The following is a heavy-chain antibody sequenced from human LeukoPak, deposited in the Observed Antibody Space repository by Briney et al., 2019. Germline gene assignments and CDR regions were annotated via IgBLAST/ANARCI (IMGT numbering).Heavy chain of an antibody. J-gene: IGHJ4*02. CDR2: LSDDGSNK. V-gene: IGHV3-30*18. CDR1: RFTFSYFA. CDR3: AKDPHSSSWYYFDS. Sequence: AGSLTLSCAASRFTFSYFAMHWVRQAPGKGLEWVAVLSDDGSNKFYADSVKGRFTISRDNSKNTLYLQMNSLRAEDTAFYYCAKDPHSSSWYYFDSWGQGTLVTVSS. D-gene: IGHD6-13*01.